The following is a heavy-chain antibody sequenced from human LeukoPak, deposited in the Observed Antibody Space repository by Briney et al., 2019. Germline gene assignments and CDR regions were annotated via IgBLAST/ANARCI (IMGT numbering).Heavy chain of an antibody. Sequence: GASVKVSCKASGYTFTGYYMHWVRQAPGQGLEWMGWINPNSGGTNYAQKFQGWVTMTRDTSISTAYMELSRLRSDDTAVYYCARGLWTIVAEPFFDYWGQGTLVTVSS. CDR2: INPNSGGT. CDR1: GYTFTGYY. V-gene: IGHV1-2*04. D-gene: IGHD5-12*01. J-gene: IGHJ4*02. CDR3: ARGLWTIVAEPFFDY.